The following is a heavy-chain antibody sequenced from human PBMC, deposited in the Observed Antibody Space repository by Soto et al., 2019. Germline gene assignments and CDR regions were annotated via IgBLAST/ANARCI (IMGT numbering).Heavy chain of an antibody. J-gene: IGHJ5*02. CDR3: ARGPRISYDILTGYYRPNWFDP. V-gene: IGHV3-21*01. Sequence: GSLRLSCAASGFTFSSYSMNWVRQAPGKGLEWVSSISSSSSYIYYADSVEGRFTISRDNAKNSLYLQMNSLRAEDTAVYYCARGPRISYDILTGYYRPNWFDPWGQGTLVTVSS. CDR2: ISSSSSYI. CDR1: GFTFSSYS. D-gene: IGHD3-9*01.